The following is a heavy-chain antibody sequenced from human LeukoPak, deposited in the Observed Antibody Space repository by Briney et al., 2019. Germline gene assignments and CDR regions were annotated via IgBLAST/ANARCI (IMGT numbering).Heavy chain of an antibody. J-gene: IGHJ6*02. V-gene: IGHV3-30*18. CDR3: AKDTGGYDSRSYGMDV. Sequence: GSLRLSCAASGFTFSSYWMNWARQAPGKGPEWVAVISYDGSNKYYADSVKGRFTISRDNSKNTLYLQMNSLRAEDTAVYYCAKDTGGYDSRSYGMDVWGQGTTVTVSS. CDR2: ISYDGSNK. D-gene: IGHD5-12*01. CDR1: GFTFSSYW.